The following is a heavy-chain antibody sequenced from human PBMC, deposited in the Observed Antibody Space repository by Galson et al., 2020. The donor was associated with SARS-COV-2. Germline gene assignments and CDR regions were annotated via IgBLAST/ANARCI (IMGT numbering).Heavy chain of an antibody. V-gene: IGHV3-30*04. Sequence: QLGESLKISCAASGFTFSSYAMHWVRQAPGKGLEWVAVISYDGSNKYYADSVKGRFTISRDNSKNTLYLQMNSLRAEDTAVYYCARAASGWELGPVGGPYYMDVWGKGTTVTVSS. CDR1: GFTFSSYA. J-gene: IGHJ6*03. CDR2: ISYDGSNK. D-gene: IGHD1-26*01. CDR3: ARAASGWELGPVGGPYYMDV.